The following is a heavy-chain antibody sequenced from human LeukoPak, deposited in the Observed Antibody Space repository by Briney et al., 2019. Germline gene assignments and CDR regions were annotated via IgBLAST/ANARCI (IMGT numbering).Heavy chain of an antibody. CDR3: ARGVAAAGSHY. V-gene: IGHV4-59*01. CDR1: GGSISSYY. Sequence: SETLSLTCTVSGGSISSYYWSWIRQPPGKGLEWIGYIYCSGSTNYNPSLKSRVTISVDTSKNQFSLKLSSVTAADTAVYYCARGVAAAGSHYWGQGTLVTVSS. J-gene: IGHJ4*02. D-gene: IGHD6-13*01. CDR2: IYCSGST.